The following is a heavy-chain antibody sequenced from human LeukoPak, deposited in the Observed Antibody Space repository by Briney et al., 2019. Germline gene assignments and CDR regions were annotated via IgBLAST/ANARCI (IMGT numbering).Heavy chain of an antibody. CDR1: GGSISSYY. Sequence: SETLSLTCTVSGGSISSYYWSWIRQPPGKELEWIRYIYYSGSTNYNPSLKSRVAMSVDTSNNQFFLRLTSVTAADTALYYCARGRFELPYWGQGTLVTVSS. CDR3: ARGRFELPY. J-gene: IGHJ4*02. D-gene: IGHD2-15*01. CDR2: IYYSGST. V-gene: IGHV4-59*01.